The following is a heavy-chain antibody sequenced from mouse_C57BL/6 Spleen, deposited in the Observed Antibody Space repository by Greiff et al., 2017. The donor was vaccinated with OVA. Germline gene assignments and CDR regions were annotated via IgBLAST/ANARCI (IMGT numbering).Heavy chain of an antibody. V-gene: IGHV5-9-1*02. CDR3: TKVYYDYDGNYFDY. Sequence: EVHLVESGEGLVKPGGSLKLSCAASGFTFSSYAMSWVRQTPEKRLEWVAYISSGGDYIYYADTVKGRFTISRDNARNTLYLQMSSLKSEDTAMYYCTKVYYDYDGNYFDYWGQGTTLTVSS. D-gene: IGHD2-4*01. CDR1: GFTFSSYA. CDR2: ISSGGDYI. J-gene: IGHJ2*01.